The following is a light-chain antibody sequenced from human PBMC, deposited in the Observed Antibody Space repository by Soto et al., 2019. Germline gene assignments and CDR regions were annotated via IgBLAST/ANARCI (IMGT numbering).Light chain of an antibody. Sequence: EVVWTKCPATLSLSPGERATLSCGASQSVSSSYLAWYQQKPGLAPRLLICDASSRATGIPDRFSGSGSGTDFTLTISRLEPEDFAVYYCQQYGSSPPITFGQGTRLEIK. CDR1: QSVSSSY. J-gene: IGKJ5*01. CDR3: QQYGSSPPIT. CDR2: DAS. V-gene: IGKV3D-20*01.